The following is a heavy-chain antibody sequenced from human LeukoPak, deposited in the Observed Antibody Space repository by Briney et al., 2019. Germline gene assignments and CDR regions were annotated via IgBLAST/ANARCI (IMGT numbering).Heavy chain of an antibody. CDR1: GGSITSYY. J-gene: IGHJ4*02. V-gene: IGHV4-4*07. Sequence: SETLSLTCTVSGGSITSYYWSWIRQPAGEGLEWIGRIYTSGTTIYNPSLKSRVTMSVDTSKNQLSLKLRFVTAADTAVYYCARNSGDFWGQGTLVTVSS. CDR2: IYTSGTT. CDR3: ARNSGDF. D-gene: IGHD4-23*01.